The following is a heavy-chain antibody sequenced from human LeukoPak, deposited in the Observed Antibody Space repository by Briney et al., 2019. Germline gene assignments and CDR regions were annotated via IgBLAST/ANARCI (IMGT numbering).Heavy chain of an antibody. D-gene: IGHD5-18*01. Sequence: GASVKVSCKASGYTFTSYAIHWVRQAPGQRLEWMGWINAGNGNTKYSQKFQGRVTITRDTSASTAYMELSSLRSEDTAVYYCARAGGIQLWSFGYWGQGTLVTVSS. CDR2: INAGNGNT. CDR1: GYTFTSYA. V-gene: IGHV1-3*01. CDR3: ARAGGIQLWSFGY. J-gene: IGHJ4*02.